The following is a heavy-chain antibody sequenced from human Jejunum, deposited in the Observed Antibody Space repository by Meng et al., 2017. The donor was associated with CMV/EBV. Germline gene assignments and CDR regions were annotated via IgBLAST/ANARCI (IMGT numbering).Heavy chain of an antibody. CDR1: GASISDRSYY. J-gene: IGHJ4*02. CDR2: VYYSGST. CDR3: ARDPTPDGSDY. Sequence: QLQLEESGPGLVKPSETLSLTCTMSGASISDRSYYWGWIRQPPGKGLEWIGSVYYSGSTYYNPSLESRVTISVDTSKNQFSLKLTSVTAADTATYYCARDPTPDGSDYWGRGTLVTVSS. D-gene: IGHD3-10*01. V-gene: IGHV4-39*07.